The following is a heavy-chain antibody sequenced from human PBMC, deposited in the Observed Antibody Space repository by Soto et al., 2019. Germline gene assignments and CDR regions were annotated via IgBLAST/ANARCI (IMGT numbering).Heavy chain of an antibody. D-gene: IGHD3-3*01. CDR3: ARGPRYDFWSGYGSYYYYYGMDV. CDR1: GYTFTSYG. V-gene: IGHV1-18*01. CDR2: ISAYNGNT. Sequence: ASVKVSCKASGYTFTSYGISWVRQAPGQGLEWMGWISAYNGNTNYAQKLQGRVTMTTDTSTSTAYMELRSLRSDDTAVYYCARGPRYDFWSGYGSYYYYYGMDVWGQGTTVTDSS. J-gene: IGHJ6*02.